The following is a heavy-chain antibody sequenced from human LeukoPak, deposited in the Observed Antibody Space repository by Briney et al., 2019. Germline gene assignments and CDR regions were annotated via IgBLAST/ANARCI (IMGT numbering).Heavy chain of an antibody. J-gene: IGHJ2*01. CDR2: ISYDGSNQ. Sequence: GGALRLSCAASGFTFSSYRMPWVRQAPGKGLGWVAVISYDGSNQYYADSVKGRFTISRDNSKNTLYLQMNSLRAEDTAVYYCAKEGPATLRRCFDLWGCGTLVTVSS. CDR1: GFTFSSYR. V-gene: IGHV3-30*18. CDR3: AKEGPATLRRCFDL. D-gene: IGHD2-15*01.